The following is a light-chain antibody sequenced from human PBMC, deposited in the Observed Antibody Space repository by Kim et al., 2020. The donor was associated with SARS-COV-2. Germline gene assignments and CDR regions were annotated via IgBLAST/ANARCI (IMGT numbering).Light chain of an antibody. CDR1: NIGSKS. CDR3: QVWDSSRV. CDR2: YDS. V-gene: IGLV3-21*04. J-gene: IGLJ3*02. Sequence: SYELTQPPSVSVAPGKTARITCGENNIGSKSVHWYQQKPGQAPVLVIYYDSDRPSGIPERFSGSNSGNTATLTISRVEAGDEADYYCQVWDSSRVFGGGT.